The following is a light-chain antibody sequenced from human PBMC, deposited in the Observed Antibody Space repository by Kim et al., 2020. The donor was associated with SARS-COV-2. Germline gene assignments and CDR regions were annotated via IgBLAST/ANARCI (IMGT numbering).Light chain of an antibody. CDR1: QSVSDN. J-gene: IGKJ1*01. V-gene: IGKV3-15*01. CDR3: QQYDDWPPWT. CDR2: GAS. Sequence: SLGERATLSCRASQSVSDNLAWYQQKPGQAPRLLIYGASTRATGIPARFNGSGSGTEFTLTISSLQSEDSAVYYCQQYDDWPPWTFGQGTKVEIK.